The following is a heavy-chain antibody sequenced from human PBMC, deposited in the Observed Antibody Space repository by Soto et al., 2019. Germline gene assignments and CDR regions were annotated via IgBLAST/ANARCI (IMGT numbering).Heavy chain of an antibody. CDR3: AKADSVYWYFDL. V-gene: IGHV3-23*01. J-gene: IGHJ2*01. D-gene: IGHD2-15*01. Sequence: EVQLLESGGGLVQPGGSLRLSCAASGFTFSSYAMSWVRQAPGKGLEWVSAIRGSGGSTYYADSVKGRFPISRDNSKNTLYRQMNSLRAEDTAVYYFAKADSVYWYFDLWGRGTLVTVSS. CDR2: IRGSGGST. CDR1: GFTFSSYA.